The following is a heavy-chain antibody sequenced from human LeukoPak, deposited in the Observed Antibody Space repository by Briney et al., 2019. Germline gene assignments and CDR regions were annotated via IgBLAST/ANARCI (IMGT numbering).Heavy chain of an antibody. CDR1: GFTFSSYA. Sequence: GGSLRLSCAASGFTFSSYAMSWVRQAPGKGLEWVSAISGSGGSTNYADSVKGRFTISRDNSKNTLYLQMNSLRAEDTAVYYCAAPYYYDSSGYNYWGQGTLVTVSS. CDR2: ISGSGGST. J-gene: IGHJ4*02. CDR3: AAPYYYDSSGYNY. D-gene: IGHD3-22*01. V-gene: IGHV3-23*01.